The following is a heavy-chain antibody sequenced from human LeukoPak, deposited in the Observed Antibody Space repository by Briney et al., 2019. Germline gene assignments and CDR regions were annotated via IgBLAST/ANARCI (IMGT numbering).Heavy chain of an antibody. D-gene: IGHD6-6*01. V-gene: IGHV3-43*01. CDR3: AKDKTIAARLGYYGMDV. Sequence: GGSLRLSCAASGFAFDDYTMHWVRQAPGKGLEWVSLISWDGGSTYYADSVKGRFTISRDNSKNSLYLQMNSLRTEDTALYYCAKDKTIAARLGYYGMDVWGQGTTVTVSS. CDR2: ISWDGGST. J-gene: IGHJ6*02. CDR1: GFAFDDYT.